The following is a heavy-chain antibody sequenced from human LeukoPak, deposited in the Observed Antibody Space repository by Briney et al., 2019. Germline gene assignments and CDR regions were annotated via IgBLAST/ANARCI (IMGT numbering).Heavy chain of an antibody. CDR2: ISSSSCYI. Sequence: GGSLRLSCAASGFTFSNYIINWVRQAPGKGLEWVSSISSSSCYIYYADSVKGRFTISRDNAKNSLYLQMNSLRAEDTAVYYCARDRVAGVTTHPFDYWGQGTLVTVSS. V-gene: IGHV3-21*01. CDR3: ARDRVAGVTTHPFDY. D-gene: IGHD4-17*01. CDR1: GFTFSNYI. J-gene: IGHJ4*02.